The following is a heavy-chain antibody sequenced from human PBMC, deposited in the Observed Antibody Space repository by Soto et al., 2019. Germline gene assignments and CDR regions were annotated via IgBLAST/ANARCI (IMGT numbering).Heavy chain of an antibody. CDR2: IIPIFGTA. CDR3: ARVRDCGGVCYSYYGMDV. Sequence: QVQLVQSGAEVKKPGSSVKVSCKASGGTFSSYAISWVRQAPGQGLEWMGGIIPIFGTANYAQKFQGRVTITADESTSTAYMELSSLRSEDTAVYYCARVRDCGGVCYSYYGMDVWGQGTTVTVSS. J-gene: IGHJ6*02. D-gene: IGHD2-21*02. V-gene: IGHV1-69*01. CDR1: GGTFSSYA.